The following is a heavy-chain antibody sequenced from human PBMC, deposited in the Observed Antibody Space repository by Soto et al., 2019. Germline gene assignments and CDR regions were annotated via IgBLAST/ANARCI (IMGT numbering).Heavy chain of an antibody. D-gene: IGHD6-19*01. Sequence: PSQTLSLTCAISGDIVSSNRAAWNWIRQSPSRGLEWLGRIFYRSKWFYEYAPSVRGRITINPDTSRNQFSLQMDSVTPEDAAIYYCAKNGVTTSSPTYWYFDLWGRGTLVTVSS. CDR3: AKNGVTTSSPTYWYFDL. CDR1: GDIVSSNRAA. V-gene: IGHV6-1*01. CDR2: IFYRSKWFY. J-gene: IGHJ2*01.